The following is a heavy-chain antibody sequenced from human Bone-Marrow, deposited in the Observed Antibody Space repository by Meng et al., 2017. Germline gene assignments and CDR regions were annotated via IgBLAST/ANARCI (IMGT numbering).Heavy chain of an antibody. D-gene: IGHD5-24*01. V-gene: IGHV3-48*03. CDR3: VRGGRDGYNYFSY. CDR1: GFTFSSYE. J-gene: IGHJ4*02. CDR2: ITTSGSTI. Sequence: GESLKISCAASGFTFSSYEMNWVRQAPGKGLEWVSYITTSGSTIYYADSVKGRVTISRDNAKNSLYLQMNSLRAEDTAVYYCVRGGRDGYNYFSYWGQGTRVTV.